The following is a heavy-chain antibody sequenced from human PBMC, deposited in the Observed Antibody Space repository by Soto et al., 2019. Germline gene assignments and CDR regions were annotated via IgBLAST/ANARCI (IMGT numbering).Heavy chain of an antibody. CDR2: IYYSGST. CDR1: GGSISSYY. V-gene: IGHV4-59*05. CDR3: ATQEVGGTYVYTFDP. J-gene: IGHJ5*02. D-gene: IGHD1-26*01. Sequence: PSETLSLTCTVSGGSISSYYWSWIRQPPGKGLEWIGSIYYSGSTYYNPSLKSRVTISVDTSKNQFSLKLSSVTAADTAVYYCATQEVGGTYVYTFDPWGQGTLVTSPQ.